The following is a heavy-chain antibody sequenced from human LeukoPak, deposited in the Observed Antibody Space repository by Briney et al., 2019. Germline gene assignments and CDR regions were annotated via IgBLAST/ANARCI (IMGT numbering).Heavy chain of an antibody. CDR3: ARHAGSGSKGIVVVPAANVDYFDY. D-gene: IGHD2-2*01. CDR1: GGSVSGTGYY. V-gene: IGHV4-39*01. J-gene: IGHJ4*02. CDR2: IYYSGST. Sequence: KSSEALSLTCSVSGGSVSGTGYYWGWIRQPPGKGLEWIGSIYYSGSTYYNPSLKSRVTISVDTSKNQFSLKLSSVTAADTAVYYCARHAGSGSKGIVVVPAANVDYFDYWGQGTLVTVSS.